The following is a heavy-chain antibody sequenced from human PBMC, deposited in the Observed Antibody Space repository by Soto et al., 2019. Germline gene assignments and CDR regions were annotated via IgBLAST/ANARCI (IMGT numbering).Heavy chain of an antibody. D-gene: IGHD2-15*01. CDR3: ARGRGGYYYYGMDV. CDR1: GYTFTSYG. J-gene: IGHJ6*02. Sequence: GASVKVSCKAPGYTFTSYGISWVRQAPGQGLEWMGWISAYNGNTNYAQKLQGRVTMTTDTSTSTAYMELRSLRSDDTAVYYCARGRGGYYYYGMDVWGQGTTVTVSS. V-gene: IGHV1-18*01. CDR2: ISAYNGNT.